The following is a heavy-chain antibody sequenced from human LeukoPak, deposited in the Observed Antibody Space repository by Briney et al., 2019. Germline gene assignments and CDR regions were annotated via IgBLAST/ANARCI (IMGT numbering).Heavy chain of an antibody. J-gene: IGHJ5*02. V-gene: IGHV4-39*07. D-gene: IGHD6-19*01. CDR1: GGSISSSSYY. Sequence: PSETLSLTCTVSGGSISSSSYYWGWIRQPPGKGLEWIGSIYYSGSTYYNPSLKSRVTISVDTSKNQFSLKLSSVTAADTAVYYCARQHSSGWYAGWFDPWGQGTLVTVSS. CDR2: IYYSGST. CDR3: ARQHSSGWYAGWFDP.